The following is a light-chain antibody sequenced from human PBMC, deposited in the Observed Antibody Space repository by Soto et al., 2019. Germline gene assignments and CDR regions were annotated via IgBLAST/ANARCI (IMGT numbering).Light chain of an antibody. J-gene: IGKJ5*01. V-gene: IGKV1-16*01. CDR1: QGIDTY. CDR3: QHYNGYPQT. Sequence: EIHMTQSPSSVSASVGDRVTITGRASQGIDTYLAWFQQKPGKAPKTLIYAASSLHSGVPSRFSGSGFGTDFTLTISSLQPEDFATYYCQHYNGYPQTFGQGTRLDIK. CDR2: AAS.